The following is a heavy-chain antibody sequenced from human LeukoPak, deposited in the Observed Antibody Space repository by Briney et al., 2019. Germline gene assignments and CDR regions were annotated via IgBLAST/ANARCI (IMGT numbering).Heavy chain of an antibody. D-gene: IGHD2-2*02. CDR3: ATTLYCSSTSCYSFDY. V-gene: IGHV3-21*01. CDR1: GFTFSSYS. Sequence: GGSLRLSCSASGFTFSSYSMNWVRQAPGKGLEWVSSTSSSSSYIYYADSVKGRFTISRDNARNSLYLQMNSLRAEDTAVYYCATTLYCSSTSCYSFDYWGQGTLVTVSS. CDR2: TSSSSSYI. J-gene: IGHJ4*02.